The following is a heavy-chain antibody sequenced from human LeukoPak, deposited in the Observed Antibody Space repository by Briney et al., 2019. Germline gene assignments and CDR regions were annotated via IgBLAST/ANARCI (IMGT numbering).Heavy chain of an antibody. CDR1: GYTFTSYD. J-gene: IGHJ2*01. D-gene: IGHD4-17*01. Sequence: ASVKVSCKASGYTFTSYDINWVRQATGQGLEWMGWMNPNSGNTGYAQKFQGRVTITTDESTSTAYMELSSLRSEDTAVYYCARVWNTVTTGPFDLWGRGTLVTVSS. CDR2: MNPNSGNT. CDR3: ARVWNTVTTGPFDL. V-gene: IGHV1-8*03.